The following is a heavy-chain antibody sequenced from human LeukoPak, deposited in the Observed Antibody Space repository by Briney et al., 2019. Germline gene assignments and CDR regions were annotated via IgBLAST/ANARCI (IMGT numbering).Heavy chain of an antibody. J-gene: IGHJ3*01. V-gene: IGHV3-21*06. D-gene: IGHD3-22*01. CDR2: ISSSYTYI. CDR1: GFTFSNYC. Sequence: PGGSLRLSCSASGFTFSNYCMNWVRQAPGKGLEWVSSISSSYTYIYYADSMKGRFTISRDNARNSLYLQMNSLRAYDTAVYYCARDRSEGHDSSGPLDAFDVWGQGTLVTVSS. CDR3: ARDRSEGHDSSGPLDAFDV.